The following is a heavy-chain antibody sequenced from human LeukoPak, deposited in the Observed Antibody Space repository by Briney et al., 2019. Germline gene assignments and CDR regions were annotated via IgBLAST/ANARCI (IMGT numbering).Heavy chain of an antibody. D-gene: IGHD2-15*01. J-gene: IGHJ1*01. CDR2: IYSSGST. Sequence: SETLSLTCTVSGDSISNYYWSWIRQPAGKGLEWIGRIYSSGSTNYNPSLKSRVTMSVDTSKNQFSLKLSSVTDADTAVYYCATGYCSGGSCDGAYFQHWGQGTLVTVSS. CDR3: ATGYCSGGSCDGAYFQH. V-gene: IGHV4-4*07. CDR1: GDSISNYY.